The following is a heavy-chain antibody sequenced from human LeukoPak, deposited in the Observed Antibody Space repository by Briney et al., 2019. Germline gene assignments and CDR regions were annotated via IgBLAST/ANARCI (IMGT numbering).Heavy chain of an antibody. CDR1: GYTFTSYG. J-gene: IGHJ4*02. V-gene: IGHV1-18*01. CDR3: ARDEDYNSGSYPPDY. Sequence: ASVTVSCKASGYTFTSYGISWVRQAPGQGLEWMGWISAYNGNTNYAQKLQGRVTMTTDTSTSTAYMELRSLRSDDTAVYYCARDEDYNSGSYPPDYWGQGTLVTVSS. D-gene: IGHD1-26*01. CDR2: ISAYNGNT.